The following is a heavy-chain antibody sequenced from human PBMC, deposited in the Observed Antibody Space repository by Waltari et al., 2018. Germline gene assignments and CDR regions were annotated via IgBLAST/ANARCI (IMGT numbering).Heavy chain of an antibody. Sequence: QVQLVQSGAEVKKPGSSVKVSCKASGGTFSSYAISWLRQAPGPGLEWMGRIIPIFGTANYAQKFQGRVTITADKSTSTAYMELSSLRSEDTAVYYCARDPARGFWSGPSIYGMDVWGQGTTVTVSS. CDR3: ARDPARGFWSGPSIYGMDV. D-gene: IGHD3-3*01. J-gene: IGHJ6*02. CDR2: IIPIFGTA. CDR1: GGTFSSYA. V-gene: IGHV1-69*08.